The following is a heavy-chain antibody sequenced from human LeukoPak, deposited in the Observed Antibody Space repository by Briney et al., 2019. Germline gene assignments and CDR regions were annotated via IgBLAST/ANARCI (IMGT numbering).Heavy chain of an antibody. D-gene: IGHD5-24*01. CDR1: GFTFSSYG. Sequence: PGGSLRLSCAASGFTFSSYGRHWVRQAPGKGLEWVAVISYDGSNKYYADSVKGRFTISRDNSKNTLYLQMNSLRAEDTAVYYCAKITDGYNNDAFDIWGQGTMVTVSS. V-gene: IGHV3-30*18. CDR3: AKITDGYNNDAFDI. J-gene: IGHJ3*02. CDR2: ISYDGSNK.